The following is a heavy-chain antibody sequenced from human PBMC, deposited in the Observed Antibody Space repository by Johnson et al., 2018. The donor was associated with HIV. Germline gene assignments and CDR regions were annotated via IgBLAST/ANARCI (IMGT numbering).Heavy chain of an antibody. CDR3: VRGGTAYWDRVSAFDI. V-gene: IGHV3-9*01. J-gene: IGHJ3*02. CDR1: GFTFSTFT. CDR2: ISWHSGSI. Sequence: VQLVESGGGLVQPGGSLRLSCAASGFTFSTFTMNWVRQTPGKGLEWVSGISWHSGSIDYADSVKGRFTISRDNAKNSLYLQMNSLRAEDTAVYYCVRGGTAYWDRVSAFDIWGQGTMVTVSS. D-gene: IGHD2-8*02.